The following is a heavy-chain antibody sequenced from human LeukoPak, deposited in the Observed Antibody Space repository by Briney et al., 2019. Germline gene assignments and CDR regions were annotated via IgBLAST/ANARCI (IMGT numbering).Heavy chain of an antibody. CDR1: GFTFSSYG. CDR3: AKEGPIFGVVIIGIFDY. V-gene: IGHV3-23*01. D-gene: IGHD3-3*01. CDR2: ISGSGGST. Sequence: GGTLRLSCAASGFTFSSYGMSWVRQAPGKGLEWVSAISGSGGSTYYADSVKGRFTISRDNSKNTLYLQMNSLRAEDTAVYYCAKEGPIFGVVIIGIFDYWGQGTLVTVSS. J-gene: IGHJ4*02.